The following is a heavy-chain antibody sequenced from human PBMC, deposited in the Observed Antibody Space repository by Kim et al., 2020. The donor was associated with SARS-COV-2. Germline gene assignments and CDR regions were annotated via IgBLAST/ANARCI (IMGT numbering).Heavy chain of an antibody. CDR1: GFTFTTYA. Sequence: GGSLRLSCVASGFTFTTYAMSWVRQAPGKGLEWVSAISGSGGSTYYADSVKGRFTISRDNSKNTLYLQMNSLRAEDTAVYYCAKAPGYCSSTTCYYFDYSGEGAL. D-gene: IGHD2-2*01. V-gene: IGHV3-23*01. CDR2: ISGSGGST. CDR3: AKAPGYCSSTTCYYFDY. J-gene: IGHJ4*02.